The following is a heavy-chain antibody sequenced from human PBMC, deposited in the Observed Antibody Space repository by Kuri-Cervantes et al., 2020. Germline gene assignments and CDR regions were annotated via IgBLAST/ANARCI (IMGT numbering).Heavy chain of an antibody. D-gene: IGHD3-10*01. CDR1: GFTFSSYS. CDR2: ISGSGRSK. J-gene: IGHJ4*02. V-gene: IGHV3-23*01. CDR3: ASPARGNYFDY. Sequence: GEYLKISCAASGFTFSSYSMNWVRQAPGKGLEWVSAISGSGRSKYYADSVKGRFTISRDNSKNTLYLLMNGLRAEDTAVYYCASPARGNYFDYWGQGTLVTVSS.